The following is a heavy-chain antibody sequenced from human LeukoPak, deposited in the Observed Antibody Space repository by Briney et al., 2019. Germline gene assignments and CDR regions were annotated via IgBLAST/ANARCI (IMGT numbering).Heavy chain of an antibody. CDR3: ARAVIAVAGGYYYYYMDV. D-gene: IGHD6-19*01. Sequence: SETLSLTCAVHGGSFSGYYWSWIRQPPGKGLEWIGEINHSGSTNYNPSLKSRVTISVDTSKNQFSLKLSSVTAADTAVYYCARAVIAVAGGYYYYYMDVWGKGTTVTISS. J-gene: IGHJ6*03. V-gene: IGHV4-34*01. CDR2: INHSGST. CDR1: GGSFSGYY.